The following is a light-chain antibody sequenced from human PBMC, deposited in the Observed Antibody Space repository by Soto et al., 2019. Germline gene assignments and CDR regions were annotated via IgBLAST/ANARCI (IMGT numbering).Light chain of an antibody. CDR1: SSNIGGNS. Sequence: QSVLTQPPSASGTPGQRVTISCSGSSSNIGGNSVNWYQQLPGTAPKRLIYSNDQRPSGVPDRFSGSKSGTSVSLAISGLQSEDEDDYYCAAWDDSLNGYVFGSGTKLTVL. CDR3: AAWDDSLNGYV. J-gene: IGLJ1*01. V-gene: IGLV1-44*01. CDR2: SND.